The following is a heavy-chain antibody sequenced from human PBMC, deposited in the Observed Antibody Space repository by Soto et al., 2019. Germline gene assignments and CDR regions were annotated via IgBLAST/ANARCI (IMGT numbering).Heavy chain of an antibody. CDR3: ARGPAYINGWRTFDL. J-gene: IGHJ4*02. CDR1: DDSFRGAEYY. CDR2: TYYNGDT. V-gene: IGHV4-61*08. D-gene: IGHD6-19*01. Sequence: VLLQESGPRLLRPSETLSLTCTVSDDSFRGAEYYWSWIRQPLGKGPEWIGYTYYNGDTKYNPALRSRVTMSEATSKNQFSLRLSSVTAADTAVYFCARGPAYINGWRTFDLWGRGILVTVSS.